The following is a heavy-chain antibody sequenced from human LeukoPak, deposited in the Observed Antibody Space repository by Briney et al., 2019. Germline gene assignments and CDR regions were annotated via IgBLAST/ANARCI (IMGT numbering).Heavy chain of an antibody. CDR1: GFTFSSYA. V-gene: IGHV3-64*01. CDR2: ISSNGGST. J-gene: IGHJ4*02. Sequence: GGSLRLSCAASGFTFSSYAMHWVRQAPGKGLEYVSAISSNGGSTYYANSVKGRFTISRDNSKNTLYLQMGSLRAEDMAVYCCASSLPSGNWGQGTLVTVSS. CDR3: ASSLPSGN. D-gene: IGHD6-25*01.